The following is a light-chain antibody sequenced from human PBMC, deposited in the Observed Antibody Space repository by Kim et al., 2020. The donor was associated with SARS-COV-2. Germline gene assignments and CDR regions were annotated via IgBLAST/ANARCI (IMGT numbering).Light chain of an antibody. Sequence: FGQTVRNTCQGHSLRSYYASWYQQKPEQAPVLVIYGKNNRPSGIPDRFSGSSSGNTASLTITGAQAEDEADYYCNSRDSSGNHLGVFGGGTQLTVL. V-gene: IGLV3-19*01. CDR3: NSRDSSGNHLGV. CDR2: GKN. CDR1: SLRSYY. J-gene: IGLJ3*02.